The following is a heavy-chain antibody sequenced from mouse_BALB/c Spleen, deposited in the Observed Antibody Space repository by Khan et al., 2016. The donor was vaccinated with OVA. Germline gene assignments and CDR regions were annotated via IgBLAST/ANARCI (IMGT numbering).Heavy chain of an antibody. CDR2: IWSDGST. CDR1: GFSLTNYG. V-gene: IGHV2-6-1*01. J-gene: IGHJ4*01. CDR3: ARQPYCHYYIMDY. D-gene: IGHD2-10*01. Sequence: VQLQESGPGLVAPSQSLSITCTISGFSLTNYGVHWVRQPPGKGLEWLGVIWSDGSTTYNSALKSRLSISKDNSKSQVFLKMNSLQTDDTAMYYCARQPYCHYYIMDYWGQGTSVTVSS.